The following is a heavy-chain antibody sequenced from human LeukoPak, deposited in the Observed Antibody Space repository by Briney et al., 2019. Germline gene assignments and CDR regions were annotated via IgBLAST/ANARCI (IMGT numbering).Heavy chain of an antibody. J-gene: IGHJ4*02. Sequence: PSETLSLTCTVSGGSISSSSYYWGWLRQPPGKGLEWLGSIYYSGSTYYNPSLKSRVTISVDTSKNQFSLKLSSVTAADTAVYYCARALAGTTGWYFDYWGQGTLVTVSS. CDR1: GGSISSSSYY. V-gene: IGHV4-39*07. CDR2: IYYSGST. CDR3: ARALAGTTGWYFDY. D-gene: IGHD1-1*01.